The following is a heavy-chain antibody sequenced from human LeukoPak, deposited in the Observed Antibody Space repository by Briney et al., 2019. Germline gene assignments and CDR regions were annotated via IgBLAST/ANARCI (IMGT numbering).Heavy chain of an antibody. D-gene: IGHD6-6*01. J-gene: IGHJ1*01. CDR1: GFTFDDYA. Sequence: PGRSLRLSCAASGFTFDDYAMHWVRQAPGKGLEWVSGISWNSGNIGYADSMKGRFTISRDNAKNSLYLQMNSLRAEDTALYYCAKSPHWYSSSSGESEYFQHWGQGTLVTVSS. V-gene: IGHV3-9*01. CDR3: AKSPHWYSSSSGESEYFQH. CDR2: ISWNSGNI.